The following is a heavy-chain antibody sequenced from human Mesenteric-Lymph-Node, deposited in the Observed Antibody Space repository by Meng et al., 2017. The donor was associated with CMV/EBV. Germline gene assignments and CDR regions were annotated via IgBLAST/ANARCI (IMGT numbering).Heavy chain of an antibody. V-gene: IGHV1-69*17. D-gene: IGHD2-2*01. J-gene: IGHJ5*02. CDR1: NNHA. CDR3: ARAAVPGYCTSASCYNWFDP. CDR2: IIPMFGIP. Sequence: NNHAINWVRQAPGQGLEWMGGIIPMFGIPKYTQRFQDRVTITADKSTSTVYMELNSLRYEDTAVYYCARAAVPGYCTSASCYNWFDPWGQGTLVTSPQ.